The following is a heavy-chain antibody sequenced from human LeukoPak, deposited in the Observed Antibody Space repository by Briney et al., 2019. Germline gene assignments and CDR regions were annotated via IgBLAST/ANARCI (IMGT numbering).Heavy chain of an antibody. D-gene: IGHD2-15*01. J-gene: IGHJ5*02. CDR2: INSDGSTT. V-gene: IGHV3-74*01. CDR3: ARRVSATRWFDP. CDR1: GSPSRSSD. Sequence: GGSLRLSGEAPGSPSRSSDMHWARQPPGKGLFWVSRINSDGSTTNYADSVKGRFTISRDNAENTLYLQMNSLRVEDTAVYYCARRVSATRWFDPWGQGTLVTVSS.